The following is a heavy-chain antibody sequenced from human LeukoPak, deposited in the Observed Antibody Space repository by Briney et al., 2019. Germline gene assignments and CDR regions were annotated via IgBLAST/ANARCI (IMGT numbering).Heavy chain of an antibody. V-gene: IGHV4-31*01. Sequence: SETLSLTCTVSGGSISSGGYYWSWIRQHPGKGLEWIGYIYYSGSTYYNPSLKSQVTISVDTSKNQFSLKLSSVTAADTAVYYCARDRCSSTSCYADYWGQGTLVTVSS. CDR1: GGSISSGGYY. D-gene: IGHD2-2*01. CDR2: IYYSGST. CDR3: ARDRCSSTSCYADY. J-gene: IGHJ4*02.